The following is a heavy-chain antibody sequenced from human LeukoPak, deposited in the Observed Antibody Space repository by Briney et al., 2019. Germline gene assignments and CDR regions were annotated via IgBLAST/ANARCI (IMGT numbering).Heavy chain of an antibody. D-gene: IGHD2-2*01. Sequence: ASVKVSCKASGFTFTTYYIHWVRRAPGQGLEWMGWINPNSGVTESAQRFQGRVTMTRDTSTRTFYMELSSLGPEDTAVYYCARSQPYCISTSCYGPGDYWGQGTLVTVSS. V-gene: IGHV1-2*02. CDR2: INPNSGVT. CDR3: ARSQPYCISTSCYGPGDY. J-gene: IGHJ4*02. CDR1: GFTFTTYY.